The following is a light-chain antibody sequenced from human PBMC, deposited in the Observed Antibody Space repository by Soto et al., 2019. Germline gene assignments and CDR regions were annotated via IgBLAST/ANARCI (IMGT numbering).Light chain of an antibody. CDR1: QSVGSN. CDR2: GAS. CDR3: QQYNNWPPDRT. V-gene: IGKV3-15*01. Sequence: EIVMTQSPATLSVSPGERATLSCRASQSVGSNLAWYQQKHGQAPRLLIYGASTRATGITARFSGSGSGTEFTLTISSLQSEDFAIYFCQQYNNWPPDRTFGQGTKVEIK. J-gene: IGKJ1*01.